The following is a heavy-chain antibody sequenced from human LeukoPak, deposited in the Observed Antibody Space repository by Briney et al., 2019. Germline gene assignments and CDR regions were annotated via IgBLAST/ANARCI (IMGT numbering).Heavy chain of an antibody. V-gene: IGHV1-18*01. J-gene: IGHJ4*02. CDR1: GYTFTSYG. CDR3: ARDHPERRDIVVIPAASLYDSSGYPFDY. Sequence: GASVKVSCKASGYTFTSYGISWVRQAPGQGLEWMGWISAYNGNTNYAQKLQGRVTMTTDTSTSTAYMELRSLRSDDTAVYYCARDHPERRDIVVIPAASLYDSSGYPFDYWGQGTLVTVSS. CDR2: ISAYNGNT. D-gene: IGHD2-2*01.